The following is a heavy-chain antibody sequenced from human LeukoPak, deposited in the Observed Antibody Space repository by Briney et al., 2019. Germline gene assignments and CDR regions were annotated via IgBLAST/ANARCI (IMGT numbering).Heavy chain of an antibody. J-gene: IGHJ6*02. V-gene: IGHV3-23*01. CDR2: ISGSGGRT. CDR3: ARDSNPPLGYCSGGSCYRPEYYYYYGMDV. CDR1: GFTFSSYA. D-gene: IGHD2-15*01. Sequence: GGSLRLSCAASGFTFSSYAMSWVRQAPGKGLEWVSGISGSGGRTYYVDSVKGRFTVSRDNSKNTLYLQMNSLRAEDTAVYYCARDSNPPLGYCSGGSCYRPEYYYYYGMDVWGQGTTVTVSS.